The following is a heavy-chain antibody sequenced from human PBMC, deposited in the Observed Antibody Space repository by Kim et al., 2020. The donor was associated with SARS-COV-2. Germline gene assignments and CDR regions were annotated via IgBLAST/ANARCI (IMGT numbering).Heavy chain of an antibody. V-gene: IGHV4-59*09. Sequence: LQCRVTISVDTSKDQFSLKLSSVTAADTAVYYCARGSSLTIFGVVGWFDPWGQGTLVTVSS. J-gene: IGHJ5*02. CDR3: ARGSSLTIFGVVGWFDP. D-gene: IGHD3-3*01.